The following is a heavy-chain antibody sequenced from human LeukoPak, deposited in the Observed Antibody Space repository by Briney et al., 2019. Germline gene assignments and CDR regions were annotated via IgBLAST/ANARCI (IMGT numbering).Heavy chain of an antibody. CDR2: IIPIFGTA. CDR1: GGTFSSYA. Sequence: ASVKVSCKASGGTFSSYAISWVRQAPGQGLEWMGGIIPIFGTANYAQKFQGRVTITADKSTSTAYMALSSLRSEDTAVYYCARDGRYCSSTSCSYFDYWGQGTLVTVSS. CDR3: ARDGRYCSSTSCSYFDY. V-gene: IGHV1-69*06. J-gene: IGHJ4*02. D-gene: IGHD2-2*01.